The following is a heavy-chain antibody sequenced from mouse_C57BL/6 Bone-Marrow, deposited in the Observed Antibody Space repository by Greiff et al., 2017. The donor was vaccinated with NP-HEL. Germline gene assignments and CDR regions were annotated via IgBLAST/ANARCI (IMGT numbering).Heavy chain of an antibody. CDR2: IDPEDGET. Sequence: EVKLVESGAELVKPGASVKLSCTASGFNIKDYYMHWVKQRTEQGLEWIGRIDPEDGETKYAPKFQGKATITADTSSNTAYLQLSSLTSEDTAVYYCARETVFIYYLWYFDVWGTGTTVTVSS. V-gene: IGHV14-2*01. D-gene: IGHD1-1*01. J-gene: IGHJ1*03. CDR3: ARETVFIYYLWYFDV. CDR1: GFNIKDYY.